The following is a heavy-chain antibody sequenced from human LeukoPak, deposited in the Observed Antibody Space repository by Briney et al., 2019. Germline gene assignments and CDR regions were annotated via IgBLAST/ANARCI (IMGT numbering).Heavy chain of an antibody. Sequence: GSLRLSCAASGFTFSTYSINWVRQAPGKGLEWVSSISSSSSYLYYADSVKGRFTISRDNAKNSLYLQMNSLRAEDTAVYYCATSRFFSGYYYDYWGQGTLVTVSS. CDR2: ISSSSSYL. CDR3: ATSRFFSGYYYDY. CDR1: GFTFSTYS. V-gene: IGHV3-21*01. D-gene: IGHD3-22*01. J-gene: IGHJ4*02.